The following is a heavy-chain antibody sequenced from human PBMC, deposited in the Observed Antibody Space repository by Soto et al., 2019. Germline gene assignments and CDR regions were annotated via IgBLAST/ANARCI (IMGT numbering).Heavy chain of an antibody. Sequence: EVQLLESGGGLVRPGGSLRLSCVTSGFTFNRNAMSWVRQAPGKGLEWVSGIRARGGDTWYADSVKGRFTISRDDSKRTLYLQMSSLRAEDTASYYCGRDYVDSSGIMSMDVWGQGSTVTVSS. D-gene: IGHD3-16*01. J-gene: IGHJ6*02. CDR1: GFTFNRNA. V-gene: IGHV3-23*01. CDR3: GRDYVDSSGIMSMDV. CDR2: IRARGGDT.